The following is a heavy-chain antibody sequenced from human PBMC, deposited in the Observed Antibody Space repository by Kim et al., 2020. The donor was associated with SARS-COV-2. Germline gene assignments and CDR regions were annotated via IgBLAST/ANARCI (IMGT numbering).Heavy chain of an antibody. CDR1: GYSFTSYW. V-gene: IGHV5-10-1*01. J-gene: IGHJ4*02. D-gene: IGHD3-22*01. Sequence: GESLKISCKGSGYSFTSYWISWVRQMPGKGLEWMGRIDPSDSYTNYSPSFQGHVTISADKYISTAYLQWSSLKASDTAMYYCVRLRDYDSSGYYPPLDYWGQGTLVTVSS. CDR2: IDPSDSYT. CDR3: VRLRDYDSSGYYPPLDY.